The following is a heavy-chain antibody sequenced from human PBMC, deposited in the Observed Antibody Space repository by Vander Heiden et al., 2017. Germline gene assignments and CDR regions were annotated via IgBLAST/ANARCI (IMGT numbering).Heavy chain of an antibody. CDR2: IYTSGST. D-gene: IGHD2-15*01. J-gene: IGHJ5*02. V-gene: IGHV4-4*07. Sequence: QLQLQESGPGLVKPSETMSLPCTGTGGSISRYCGRWLRQPAGKGLEWIGRIYTSGSTNYNPSLKSRVTMSVDTSKNQFSLKLSSVTAADTAVYYCAREVMTLLSNWFDPWGHGTLVTVSS. CDR1: GGSISRYC. CDR3: AREVMTLLSNWFDP.